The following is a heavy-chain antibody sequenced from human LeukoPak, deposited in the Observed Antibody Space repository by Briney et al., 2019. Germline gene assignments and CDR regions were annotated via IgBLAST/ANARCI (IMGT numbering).Heavy chain of an antibody. D-gene: IGHD6-19*01. CDR2: INHSGST. CDR3: ARLYSSGWYNDAFDI. Sequence: SETLSLTCAVYGVSFSGYYWSWIRQPPGKGLEGIGEINHSGSTNYNPSLKSRVTISVDTSKNQFSLKLSSVTAADTAVYYCARLYSSGWYNDAFDIWGQGTMVTVSS. V-gene: IGHV4-34*01. J-gene: IGHJ3*02. CDR1: GVSFSGYY.